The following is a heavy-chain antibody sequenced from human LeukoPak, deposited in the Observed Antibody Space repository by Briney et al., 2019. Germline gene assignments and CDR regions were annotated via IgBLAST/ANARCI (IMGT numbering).Heavy chain of an antibody. Sequence: GASVKVSCKASGGTFSSYAISWVRQAPGQGLEWMGWINPNSGGTNYAQKFQGRVTMTRDTSISTAYMELSRLRSDDTAVYYCAREEYGGYDYGGSLGNWFDPWGQGTLVTVSS. CDR2: INPNSGGT. J-gene: IGHJ5*02. D-gene: IGHD5-12*01. CDR3: AREEYGGYDYGGSLGNWFDP. CDR1: GGTFSSYA. V-gene: IGHV1-2*02.